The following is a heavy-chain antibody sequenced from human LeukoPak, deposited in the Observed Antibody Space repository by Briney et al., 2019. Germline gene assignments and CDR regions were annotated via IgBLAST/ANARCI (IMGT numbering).Heavy chain of an antibody. D-gene: IGHD2-21*02. J-gene: IGHJ6*03. V-gene: IGHV3-9*01. CDR2: ISWNSGSI. Sequence: GGSLRLSCAASGFTFDDYAMHWVRQAPGKGLEWVSGISWNSGSIGYADSVKGRFTISRDNAKNSLYLQMNSLRAEDTAVYYCARVTDRAIVVVTAIYYYYMDVWGKGTTVTVSS. CDR1: GFTFDDYA. CDR3: ARVTDRAIVVVTAIYYYYMDV.